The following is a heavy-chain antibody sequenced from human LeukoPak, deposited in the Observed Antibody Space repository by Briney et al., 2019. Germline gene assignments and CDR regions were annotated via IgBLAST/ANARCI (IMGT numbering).Heavy chain of an antibody. Sequence: GGSLRLSCAASGFTFSNYWMHWVRQAPGKGLVWVSRINSDGINTSYADSVKGRFTISRDNAKNTLNLQMNSLRAEDAAVHYCARDLGQYYDTSDNWFDPWGQGTLVTVSS. CDR1: GFTFSNYW. D-gene: IGHD3-22*01. CDR2: INSDGINT. CDR3: ARDLGQYYDTSDNWFDP. V-gene: IGHV3-74*01. J-gene: IGHJ5*02.